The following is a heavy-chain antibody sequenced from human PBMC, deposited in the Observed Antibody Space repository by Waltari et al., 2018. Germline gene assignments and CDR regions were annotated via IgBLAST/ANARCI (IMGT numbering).Heavy chain of an antibody. J-gene: IGHJ3*02. Sequence: EVQLVESGGGLVQPGGSLRLSCAASGFTVSSNYMSWVRQAPGKGLEWVSVIYSGGSTYYADSVKGRFTISRDNSKNTLYLQMNSLGAEDTAVYYCLGDPVGATWRLGAFDIWGQGTMVTVSS. CDR1: GFTVSSNY. CDR3: LGDPVGATWRLGAFDI. CDR2: IYSGGST. D-gene: IGHD1-26*01. V-gene: IGHV3-66*02.